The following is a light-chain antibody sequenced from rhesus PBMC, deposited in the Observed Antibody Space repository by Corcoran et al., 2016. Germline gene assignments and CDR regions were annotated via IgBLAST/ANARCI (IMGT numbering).Light chain of an antibody. CDR2: GAS. Sequence: EVVMTQSPATLSLSPGERATLSCRASQSVSSSLAWYTQKPGQAPRLLTHGASIRATGIPDRFRGSGSGTEFTLTISSLEPEDFAVYYCQQYSNWWTFGQGTKVEIK. CDR1: QSVSSS. CDR3: QQYSNWWT. J-gene: IGKJ1*01. V-gene: IGKV3-42*03.